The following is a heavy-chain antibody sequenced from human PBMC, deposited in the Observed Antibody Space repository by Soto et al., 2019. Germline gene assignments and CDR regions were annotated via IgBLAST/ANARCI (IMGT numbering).Heavy chain of an antibody. CDR2: INPKSGGT. CDR1: GYTFTGYY. Sequence: GASVKVSCKASGYTFTGYYMHWVRQAPGQGLEWKGWINPKSGGTNYAQKFQGWVTMTRDTSISTAYMELSRLRSDDTAVYYCARDHSPLHNYYDSSGYQHYYYGMDVWGQGTTVTVSS. CDR3: ARDHSPLHNYYDSSGYQHYYYGMDV. J-gene: IGHJ6*02. V-gene: IGHV1-2*04. D-gene: IGHD3-22*01.